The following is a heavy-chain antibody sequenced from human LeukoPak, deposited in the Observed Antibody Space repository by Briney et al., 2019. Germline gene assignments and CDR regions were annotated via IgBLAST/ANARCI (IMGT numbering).Heavy chain of an antibody. Sequence: PGGSLRLSCAASGFTFDDYTMHWVRQAPGKGLEWVSLISWDGGSTYYADSVKGRFTISRDNSKNTLYLQMNSLRAEDTAVYYCARDQDVYCGGDCYSFYGMDVWGQGTTVTVSS. V-gene: IGHV3-43*01. J-gene: IGHJ6*02. CDR3: ARDQDVYCGGDCYSFYGMDV. CDR2: ISWDGGST. D-gene: IGHD2-21*02. CDR1: GFTFDDYT.